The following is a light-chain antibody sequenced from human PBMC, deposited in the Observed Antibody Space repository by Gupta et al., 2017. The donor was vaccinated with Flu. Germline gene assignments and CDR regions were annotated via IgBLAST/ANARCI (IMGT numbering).Light chain of an antibody. V-gene: IGKV3-15*01. CDR1: QSVSSN. CDR3: QQYNNWPET. Sequence: EIVMTQPPATLSVTPGERATLSCRASQSVSSNLAWYQQKPGQAPRLFIYGTSTRATGVPARFSGGGSGTEFTLTISSLQSEDFAVYYCQQYNNWPETFGQGTKVEIK. J-gene: IGKJ1*01. CDR2: GTS.